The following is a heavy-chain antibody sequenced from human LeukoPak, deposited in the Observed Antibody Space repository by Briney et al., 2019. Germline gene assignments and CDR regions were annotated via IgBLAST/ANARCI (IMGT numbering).Heavy chain of an antibody. V-gene: IGHV1-69*02. CDR3: ATLAVAGTGELDY. D-gene: IGHD6-19*01. CDR2: IIPILGIA. CDR1: GGTFSSYT. J-gene: IGHJ4*02. Sequence: GASVKVSCKASGGTFSSYTISWVRQAPGQGLEWMGRIIPILGIANYAQKFQGRVTITADKSTSIAYMELSSLRSEDAAVYYCATLAVAGTGELDYWGQGTLVTVSS.